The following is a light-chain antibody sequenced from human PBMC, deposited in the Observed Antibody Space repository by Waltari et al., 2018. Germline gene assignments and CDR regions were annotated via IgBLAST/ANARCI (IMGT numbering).Light chain of an antibody. CDR2: NVA. V-gene: IGLV3-21*02. CDR1: DIGSKS. Sequence: SYVLTQPPSVSVAPGQTATITCGGSDIGSKSVHWYQQKAGQAPLLVIYNVADRPSGIPDRFSVSNSANTATRAISGVEAGGEADYYCHVWETSRDYQVFFGTGTKVTVL. CDR3: HVWETSRDYQVF. J-gene: IGLJ1*01.